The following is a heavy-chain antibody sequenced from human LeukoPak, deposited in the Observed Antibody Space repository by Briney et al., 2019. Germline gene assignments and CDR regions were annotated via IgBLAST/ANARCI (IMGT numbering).Heavy chain of an antibody. J-gene: IGHJ4*02. Sequence: GGSLRLSCAASGFTFSSYSMNWVRQAPGKGLEWVSSISSSSSYIYYADSVKGRFTISRDNAKNSLYLQMNSLRAEDTAVYYCARDSYCSGGSCYSSALFFGYWGQGTLVTVSS. V-gene: IGHV3-21*01. CDR3: ARDSYCSGGSCYSSALFFGY. D-gene: IGHD2-15*01. CDR1: GFTFSSYS. CDR2: ISSSSSYI.